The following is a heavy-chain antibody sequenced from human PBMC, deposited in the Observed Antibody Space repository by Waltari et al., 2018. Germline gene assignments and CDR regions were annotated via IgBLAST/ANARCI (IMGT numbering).Heavy chain of an antibody. CDR1: GYSISSGYY. Sequence: QVQLQESGPGLVKPSETLSLTCAVSGYSISSGYYWGWIRQPPGKGLEWIGSIYHSGSTYYNPSLKSRVTISVDTSKNQFSLKLSSVTAADTAVYYCARGRRGSGSPTTPDYWGQGTLVTVSS. J-gene: IGHJ4*02. V-gene: IGHV4-38-2*01. CDR3: ARGRRGSGSPTTPDY. CDR2: IYHSGST. D-gene: IGHD3-10*01.